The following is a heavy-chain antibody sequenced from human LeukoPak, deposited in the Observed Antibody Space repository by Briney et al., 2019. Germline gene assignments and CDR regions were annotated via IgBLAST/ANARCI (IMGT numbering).Heavy chain of an antibody. D-gene: IGHD2-15*01. J-gene: IGHJ4*02. CDR3: AREFCSGGSCYSDY. V-gene: IGHV3-21*04. CDR1: GFTFSSYS. CDR2: ISSSSSYI. Sequence: GGSLRLSCAASGFTFSSYSMNWVRQAPGKGLEWVSSISSSSSYIYYADSVKGRFTISRDNSKNTLYLQMNSLRAEDTAVYYCAREFCSGGSCYSDYWGQGTLVTVSS.